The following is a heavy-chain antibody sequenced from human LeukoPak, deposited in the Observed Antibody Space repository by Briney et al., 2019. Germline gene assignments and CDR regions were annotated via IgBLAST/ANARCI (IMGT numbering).Heavy chain of an antibody. CDR1: GFSFSGYG. J-gene: IGHJ3*02. CDR3: ARGDDAFDI. Sequence: PGGSLRLSCLASGFSFSGYGMHGVRQAPGRGLEWVSLISSDGSGKYYADSVKGRFTISRENAKNSLYLQMNSLRAGDTAVYYCARGDDAFDIWGQGTMVTVPS. CDR2: ISSDGSGK. D-gene: IGHD2-21*02. V-gene: IGHV3-30*14.